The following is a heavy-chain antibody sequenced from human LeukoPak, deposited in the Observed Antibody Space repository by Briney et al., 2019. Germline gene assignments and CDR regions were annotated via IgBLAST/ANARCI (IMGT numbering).Heavy chain of an antibody. D-gene: IGHD5-18*01. CDR1: GGSISSSSYY. J-gene: IGHJ5*02. Sequence: PSETLSLTCTVSGGSISSSSYYWGWIRQPPGKGLEWIGSIYYSGSTYYNPSLKSRVTISIDTSKNQFSLNLTSVTAADTAVYYCAKVQRGYNYGSGRFDPWGQGTLVTVSS. CDR3: AKVQRGYNYGSGRFDP. CDR2: IYYSGST. V-gene: IGHV4-39*07.